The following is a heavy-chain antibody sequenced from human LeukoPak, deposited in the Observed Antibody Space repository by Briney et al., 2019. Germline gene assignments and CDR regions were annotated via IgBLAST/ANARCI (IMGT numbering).Heavy chain of an antibody. J-gene: IGHJ4*02. V-gene: IGHV3-74*01. Sequence: GGSLRLSCAASGVRFSNYWMHWVRQAPGKGLVWVSRINGDGRSTHYADSVQGRFTISRDNAKNTVYLQMNGLRAEDTAVYYCATVVTDTPVDYWGQGTLVTVSS. CDR2: INGDGRST. CDR1: GVRFSNYW. CDR3: ATVVTDTPVDY. D-gene: IGHD2-15*01.